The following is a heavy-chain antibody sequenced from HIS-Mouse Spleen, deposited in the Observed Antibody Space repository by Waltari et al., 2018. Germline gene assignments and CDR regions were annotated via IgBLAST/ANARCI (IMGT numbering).Heavy chain of an antibody. Sequence: LQLQESGPGLVTPSEPLSLTCTVPGRSTRSSSYYLGWSRQPPGTALEWIGSIYYSGSTYYNPSLKGRVTISVDTSKNQFSLKLSSVTAADTAVYYCAREIPYSSSWYDWYFDLWGRGTLVTVSS. CDR3: AREIPYSSSWYDWYFDL. CDR1: GRSTRSSSYY. V-gene: IGHV4-39*07. CDR2: IYYSGST. D-gene: IGHD6-13*01. J-gene: IGHJ2*01.